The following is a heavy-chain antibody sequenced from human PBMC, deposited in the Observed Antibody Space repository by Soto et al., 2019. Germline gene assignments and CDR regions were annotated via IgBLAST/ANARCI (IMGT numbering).Heavy chain of an antibody. CDR3: ARGIVVPAAMLDAFDI. CDR1: GYTFTSYG. Sequence: ASVKVSCKASGYTFTSYGISWVRQAPGQGLEWMGWISAYNGNTNYAQKLQGRVTMTTDTSTSTAYMELRSLRSDDTAVYYCARGIVVPAAMLDAFDIWGQGTMVTVSS. D-gene: IGHD2-2*01. CDR2: ISAYNGNT. V-gene: IGHV1-18*01. J-gene: IGHJ3*02.